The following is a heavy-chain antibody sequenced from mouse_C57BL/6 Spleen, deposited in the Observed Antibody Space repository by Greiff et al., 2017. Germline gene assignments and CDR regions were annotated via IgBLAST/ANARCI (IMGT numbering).Heavy chain of an antibody. CDR1: GYAFSSSW. V-gene: IGHV1-82*01. D-gene: IGHD2-12*01. CDR2: IYPGDGDT. CDR3: ARMGDLTYYFDY. Sequence: VQLQQSGPELVKPGASVKISCKASGYAFSSSWMNWVKQRPGKGLEWIGRIYPGDGDTNYNGKFKGKATLTADKSSSTAYMQLSSLKSEDSAVYFCARMGDLTYYFDYWGQGTTLTVSS. J-gene: IGHJ2*01.